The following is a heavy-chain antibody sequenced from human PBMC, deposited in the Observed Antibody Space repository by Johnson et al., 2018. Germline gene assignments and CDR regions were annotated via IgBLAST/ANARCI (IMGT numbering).Heavy chain of an antibody. CDR3: AKAGMPATDIRAFDI. CDR1: GFTFSSYA. Sequence: VQLVQSGGGLVQPGGSXRLSCAASGFTFSSYAMDWVRQAPGKGLEWVSAIGTSSGSTYYADSVNGRFPISRENSKNTGYLQMNSLSDEDTAVYYCAKAGMPATDIRAFDIWGLGTMVTVSS. J-gene: IGHJ3*02. V-gene: IGHV3-23*04. CDR2: IGTSSGST. D-gene: IGHD6-13*01.